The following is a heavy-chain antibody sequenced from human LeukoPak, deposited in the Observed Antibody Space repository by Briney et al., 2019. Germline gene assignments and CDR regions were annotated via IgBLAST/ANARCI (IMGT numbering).Heavy chain of an antibody. CDR2: INPNSGGT. CDR3: ARDSVPAAIHYYYMDV. D-gene: IGHD2-2*01. V-gene: IGHV1-2*02. CDR1: GYTFTGYY. J-gene: IGHJ6*03. Sequence: GASVKVSCKASGYTFTGYYMHWVRQAPGQGLEWRGWINPNSGGTNYAQKFQGRVTMTRDTSISTAYMELSRLRSDDTAVYYCARDSVPAAIHYYYMDVWGKGTTVTVSS.